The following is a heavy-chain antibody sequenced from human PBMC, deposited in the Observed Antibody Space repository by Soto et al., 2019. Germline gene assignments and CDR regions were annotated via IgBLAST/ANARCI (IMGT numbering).Heavy chain of an antibody. D-gene: IGHD3-3*01. V-gene: IGHV4-39*02. CDR2: IYYSGST. J-gene: IGHJ4*02. CDR3: AREVESTPPSYYFDH. CDR1: GGSISSSSYY. Sequence: SETLSLTCIVSGGSISSSSYYWGWIRQPPGKGLEWIGSIYYSGSTYYSPSLKSRVTISVDTSKNQFSLKLSSVTAADTAVFYCAREVESTPPSYYFDHWGQGTLVTVSS.